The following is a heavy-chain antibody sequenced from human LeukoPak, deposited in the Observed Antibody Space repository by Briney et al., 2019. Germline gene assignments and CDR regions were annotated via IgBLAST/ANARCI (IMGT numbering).Heavy chain of an antibody. Sequence: GGSLRLSCAASGFTFSSYWMSWVRQAPGKGLEWVANIKQDGSEKYYVDSVKGRFTISRDNAKNSLYLQMNSLRAEDTAVYYSARDQYYDILTGYYTSNHFDYWGQGTLVTVSS. CDR2: IKQDGSEK. J-gene: IGHJ4*02. V-gene: IGHV3-7*03. CDR1: GFTFSSYW. CDR3: ARDQYYDILTGYYTSNHFDY. D-gene: IGHD3-9*01.